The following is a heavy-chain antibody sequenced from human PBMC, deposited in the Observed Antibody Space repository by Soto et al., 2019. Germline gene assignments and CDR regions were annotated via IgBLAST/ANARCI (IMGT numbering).Heavy chain of an antibody. V-gene: IGHV4-30-4*01. Sequence: PSETLSLTCTVSGGSISSGDYYWSWIRQPPGKGLEWIGYIYYSGSTYYNPSLKSRVTISVDTSKNQFSLKLSSVTAADTAVYYCARGGSHYYYGMDVWGQGTTVTVSS. CDR1: GGSISSGDYY. J-gene: IGHJ6*02. CDR3: ARGGSHYYYGMDV. CDR2: IYYSGST. D-gene: IGHD3-10*01.